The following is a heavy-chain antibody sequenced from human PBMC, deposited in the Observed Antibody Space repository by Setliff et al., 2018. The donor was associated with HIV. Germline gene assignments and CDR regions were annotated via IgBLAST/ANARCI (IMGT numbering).Heavy chain of an antibody. J-gene: IGHJ4*02. CDR2: IYHSGST. Sequence: SETLSLTCTVSSSSIRSGGYYWNWIRQHPGKGLEWIGYIYHSGSTYYNPSLKSRVTISVDTSKNQFSLKLSSVTAADTAIYYCASPLFSYYFDSWGQGTQVTVSS. CDR3: ASPLFSYYFDS. CDR1: SSSIRSGGYY. V-gene: IGHV4-31*03.